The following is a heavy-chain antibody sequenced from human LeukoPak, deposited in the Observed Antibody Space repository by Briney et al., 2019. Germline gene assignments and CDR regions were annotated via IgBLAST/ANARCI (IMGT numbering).Heavy chain of an antibody. V-gene: IGHV3-30*18. Sequence: HPGGSLRLSCAASGFTFSSYGMHWVRQAPGKGLEWVAVISYDGSNKYYADSVKGRFTISRDNSKNTLYLQMNSLRAEDTAVYYCANGYSSGWYADFDHWGQGTLVTVSS. CDR1: GFTFSSYG. J-gene: IGHJ4*02. CDR3: ANGYSSGWYADFDH. D-gene: IGHD6-19*01. CDR2: ISYDGSNK.